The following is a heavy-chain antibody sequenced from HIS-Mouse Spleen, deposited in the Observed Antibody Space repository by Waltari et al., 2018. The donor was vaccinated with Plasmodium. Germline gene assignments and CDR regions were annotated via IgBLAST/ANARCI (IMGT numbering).Heavy chain of an antibody. CDR2: INHSGRT. CDR1: GGSFSGYY. V-gene: IGHV4-34*01. J-gene: IGHJ2*01. CDR3: ARVTSSGVYWYFDL. Sequence: QVQLQQWGAGLLKPSATLSLTCAVYGGSFSGYYWSWFRQPPGKGLAWIGEINHSGRTNYNPSLKSRVTISVDTSKNQFSLKLSSVTAADTAVYYCARVTSSGVYWYFDLWGRGTLVTVSS. D-gene: IGHD3-3*01.